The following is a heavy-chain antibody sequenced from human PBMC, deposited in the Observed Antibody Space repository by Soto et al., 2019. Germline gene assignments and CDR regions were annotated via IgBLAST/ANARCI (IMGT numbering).Heavy chain of an antibody. J-gene: IGHJ5*02. CDR3: ARGLTTYYNFRGGRHDVGLRFDP. CDR2: ISGSGGST. D-gene: IGHD3-3*01. V-gene: IGHV3-23*01. Sequence: GGSLRLSCAASGFTFSSYAMSWVRQAPGKGLEWVSAISGSGGSTYYADSLKSRVTMAVDTSKNQFSLNVASVTAADTAVYYCARGLTTYYNFRGGRHDVGLRFDPWGLGTLVTVSS. CDR1: GFTFSSYA.